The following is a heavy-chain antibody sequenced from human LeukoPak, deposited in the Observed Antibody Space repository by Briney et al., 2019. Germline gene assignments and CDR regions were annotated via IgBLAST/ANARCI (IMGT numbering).Heavy chain of an antibody. CDR3: SREEDY. V-gene: IGHV4-34*01. J-gene: IGHJ4*02. CDR1: GGSFSGYY. Sequence: SETLSLTCAVYGGSFSGYYWSWIRQPPGKGLEWSGEINHSGSNNYNPSLKSRVTISVDTTKNQPSLKLSSVTAADTAVYYCSREEDYWGQGTLVTVSS. CDR2: INHSGSN.